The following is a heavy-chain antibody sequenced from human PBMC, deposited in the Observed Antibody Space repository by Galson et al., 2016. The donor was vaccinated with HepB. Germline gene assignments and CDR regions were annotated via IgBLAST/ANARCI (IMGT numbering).Heavy chain of an antibody. CDR1: GFSFSRSA. J-gene: IGHJ6*02. D-gene: IGHD2/OR15-2a*01. CDR2: IVVGNDET. Sequence: SVKVSCKASGFSFSRSAIQWVRQARGRRPEWIGRIVVGNDETIHAEKFAERVTMTTDPSTDTAHMELSSLTPDDTAVYYCAAESPYRLLSKYYGMDGWGQGAAVIVS. CDR3: AAESPYRLLSKYYGMDG. V-gene: IGHV1-58*02.